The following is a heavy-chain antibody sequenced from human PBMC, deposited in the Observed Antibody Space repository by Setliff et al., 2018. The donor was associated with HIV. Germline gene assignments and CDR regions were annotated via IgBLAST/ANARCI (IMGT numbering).Heavy chain of an antibody. CDR3: ARDIWAYGLMGS. Sequence: SETLSLTCAVYGGSFSGYYWSWIRQSPGKGLEWIGEINHSGSTNYNPSLRSRVTILGDTSKNQFSLKLSSVTAADTAVYYCARDIWAYGLMGSWGQGTPVTVSS. V-gene: IGHV4-34*01. J-gene: IGHJ5*02. D-gene: IGHD4-17*01. CDR2: INHSGST. CDR1: GGSFSGYY.